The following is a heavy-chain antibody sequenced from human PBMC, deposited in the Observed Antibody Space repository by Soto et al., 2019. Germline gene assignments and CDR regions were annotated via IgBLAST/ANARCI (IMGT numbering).Heavy chain of an antibody. CDR2: ISYDGSNK. Sequence: GGSLRLSCAASGFTFSSYGMHWVRQAPGKGLEWVAVISYDGSNKYYADSVKGRFTISRDNSKNTLYLQMNSLRAEDTAVYYCARQAIVVVPAATYYFDYWGQGTLVTVSS. CDR1: GFTFSSYG. D-gene: IGHD2-2*01. J-gene: IGHJ4*02. CDR3: ARQAIVVVPAATYYFDY. V-gene: IGHV3-30*03.